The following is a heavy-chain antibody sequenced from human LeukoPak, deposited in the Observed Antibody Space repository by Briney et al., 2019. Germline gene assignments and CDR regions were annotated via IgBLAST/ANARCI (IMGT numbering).Heavy chain of an antibody. CDR2: SYYSGST. V-gene: IGHV4-59*08. D-gene: IGHD1/OR15-1a*01. CDR1: GGSISSYY. CDR3: ARHGTAGDFDY. Sequence: PSETLSLTCTVSGGSISSYYWSWIRQPPGKGLEWIGYSYYSGSTNYNPSLKSRVTISVDTSKNQFSLKLSSVTAADTAVYYCARHGTAGDFDYWGQGTLVTVSS. J-gene: IGHJ4*02.